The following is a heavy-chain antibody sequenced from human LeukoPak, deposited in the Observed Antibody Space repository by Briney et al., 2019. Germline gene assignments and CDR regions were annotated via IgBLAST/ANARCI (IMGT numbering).Heavy chain of an antibody. CDR1: GGSISSSSYY. CDR2: IYYSGST. CDR3: ARESAGEYYGSGSYT. D-gene: IGHD3-10*01. Sequence: SETLSLTCTVSGGSISSSSYYWGWIRQPPGKGLEWIGSIYYSGSTYYNPSLKSRVTISVDTSKNQFSLKLSSVTAADTAVYYCARESAGEYYGSGSYTWGQGTLVTVSS. V-gene: IGHV4-39*07. J-gene: IGHJ5*02.